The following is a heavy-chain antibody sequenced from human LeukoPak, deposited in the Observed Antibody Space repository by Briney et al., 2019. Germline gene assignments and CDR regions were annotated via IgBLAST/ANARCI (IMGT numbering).Heavy chain of an antibody. CDR1: GFTFSTYS. J-gene: IGHJ6*03. CDR2: ISSSSSYI. CDR3: AREYYDILTGYPTYYYYYMDV. Sequence: GGSLRLSCAASGFTFSTYSMNWVRQAPGKGLEWVSSISSSSSYIYYADSVKGRFTISRDNAKNSLYLQMNSLRAEDTAVYYCAREYYDILTGYPTYYYYYMDVWGKGTTVTISS. V-gene: IGHV3-21*01. D-gene: IGHD3-9*01.